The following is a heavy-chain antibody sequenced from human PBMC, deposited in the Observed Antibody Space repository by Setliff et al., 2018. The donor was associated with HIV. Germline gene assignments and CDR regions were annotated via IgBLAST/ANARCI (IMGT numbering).Heavy chain of an antibody. CDR2: ISWDGDHT. D-gene: IGHD6-13*01. Sequence: HPGGSLRLSCAASGFTFDDYTMHWVRQAPGKGLEWVSLISWDGDHTLYADSVRGRFTISRDNRKDSLYLQMNSLSTEDTALYYCAKEHWGSNWSGLGVWGQGTTVTVSS. J-gene: IGHJ6*02. V-gene: IGHV3-43*01. CDR3: AKEHWGSNWSGLGV. CDR1: GFTFDDYT.